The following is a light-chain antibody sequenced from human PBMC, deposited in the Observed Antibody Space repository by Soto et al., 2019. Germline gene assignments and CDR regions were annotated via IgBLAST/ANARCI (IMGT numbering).Light chain of an antibody. Sequence: DIHMTQSPSTLSPSVGDRVTITCRASQSVSGWLAWYHQKPGKAPRLLIYKASSLQSGVPSRFSGSGFGKDFTLTVSSLQPEDFGTYYCQQYNSFPYTFGQGTTLEIK. CDR3: QQYNSFPYT. CDR2: KAS. J-gene: IGKJ2*01. CDR1: QSVSGW. V-gene: IGKV1-5*03.